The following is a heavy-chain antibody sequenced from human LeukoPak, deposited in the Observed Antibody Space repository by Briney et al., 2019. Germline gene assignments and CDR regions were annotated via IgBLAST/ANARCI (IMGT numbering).Heavy chain of an antibody. CDR2: IRSKANSYAT. CDR3: ASGYSSSWYIY. Sequence: PGGSLRLSCAASGFTFSGSAMHWVRQASGKGLEWVGRIRSKANSYATAYAASVKGRFTISRDDSKNTAYLQMNSLRAEDTAVYYCASGYSSSWYIYWGQGTLVTVSS. D-gene: IGHD6-13*01. CDR1: GFTFSGSA. V-gene: IGHV3-73*01. J-gene: IGHJ4*02.